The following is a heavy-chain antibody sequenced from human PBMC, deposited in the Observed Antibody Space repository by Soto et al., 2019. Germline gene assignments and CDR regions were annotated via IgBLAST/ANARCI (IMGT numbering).Heavy chain of an antibody. CDR2: IYYSGST. CDR3: ARALAARKSHNWFAP. CDR1: GGSISSGGYY. Sequence: SETLSLTCTVSGGSISSGGYYWSWIRQHPGKGLEWIGYIYYSGSTYYNPSLKSRVTISVDTSKNQFSLELSSLRSEDTAVYYCARALAARKSHNWFAPWGQGTLVTVSS. D-gene: IGHD6-6*01. V-gene: IGHV4-31*03. J-gene: IGHJ5*02.